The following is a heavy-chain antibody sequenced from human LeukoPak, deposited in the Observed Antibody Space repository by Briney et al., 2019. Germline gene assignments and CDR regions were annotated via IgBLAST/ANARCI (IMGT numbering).Heavy chain of an antibody. D-gene: IGHD5-24*01. Sequence: ASVKVSCKASGYSFTSYHLHWVRQAPGQGLEWMGIINTNGGSTNYAQKFQGRFIMTRDTSTSTVYMELSSLRSEDTAVYYCARDLGDTIIGYWGQGTLVTVSS. CDR1: GYSFTSYH. J-gene: IGHJ4*02. CDR2: INTNGGST. CDR3: ARDLGDTIIGY. V-gene: IGHV1-46*01.